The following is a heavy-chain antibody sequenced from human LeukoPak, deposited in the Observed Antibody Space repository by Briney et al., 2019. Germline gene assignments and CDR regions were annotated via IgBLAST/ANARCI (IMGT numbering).Heavy chain of an antibody. J-gene: IGHJ4*02. V-gene: IGHV4-30-4*01. D-gene: IGHD4-23*01. CDR3: ARDDYGGVFDY. Sequence: SETLSLTCTVSGVSISSGDYYWGWIRQPPGKGLEWIGYIYYSGSTYYNPSLKSRVTISVDTSKNQFSLKLSSVTAADTAVYYCARDDYGGVFDYWGQGTLVTVSS. CDR1: GVSISSGDYY. CDR2: IYYSGST.